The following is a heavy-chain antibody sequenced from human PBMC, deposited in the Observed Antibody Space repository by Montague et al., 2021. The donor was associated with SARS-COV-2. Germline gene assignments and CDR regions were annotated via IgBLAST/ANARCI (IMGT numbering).Heavy chain of an antibody. D-gene: IGHD3-22*01. J-gene: IGHJ6*03. CDR1: GGSFSGYY. V-gene: IGHV4-34*01. CDR3: ARGNTQPVTVIVVVNFFFYMDV. CDR2: INDCGFI. Sequence: SETLSLTCAVYGGSFSGYYWTWIRQSPGQGLEWIGEINDCGFINHNPSLKSRVAISVDTSKNQFSLKLRSVTAADSAVYYCARGNTQPVTVIVVVNFFFYMDVWGKGTTVTVSS.